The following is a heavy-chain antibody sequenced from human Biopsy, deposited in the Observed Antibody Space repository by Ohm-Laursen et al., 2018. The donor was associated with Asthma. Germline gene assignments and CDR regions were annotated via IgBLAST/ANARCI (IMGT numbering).Heavy chain of an antibody. CDR3: ARCQVGYSSGWSLLLKKIYYSGMGV. CDR1: GGTFSNFA. Sequence: SVKVSCNAPGGTFSNFAISWVRQAPGQGLEWLGGIMTVFGTTNYAQKFQGRVTITADESTSTAYMEVTSLRSEDTAIYYCARCQVGYSSGWSLLLKKIYYSGMGVWGQGTAVTVSS. J-gene: IGHJ6*02. CDR2: IMTVFGTT. D-gene: IGHD6-19*01. V-gene: IGHV1-69*13.